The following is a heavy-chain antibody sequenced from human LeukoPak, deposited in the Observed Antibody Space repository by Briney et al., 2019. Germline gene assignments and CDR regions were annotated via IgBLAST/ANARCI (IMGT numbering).Heavy chain of an antibody. CDR3: GVGFGAAVGDY. CDR2: IYYSDGRT. V-gene: IGHV4-59*08. CDR1: GVSISTFY. Sequence: PSETLSLTCTVSGVSISTFYRSWIRQPPGKGLEWIGYIYYSDGRTDYSPSLMSRVTMSVDTSKNHFSLKLGSVTAADTAVYYCGVGFGAAVGDYWGQGSLVTVSS. D-gene: IGHD4/OR15-4a*01. J-gene: IGHJ4*02.